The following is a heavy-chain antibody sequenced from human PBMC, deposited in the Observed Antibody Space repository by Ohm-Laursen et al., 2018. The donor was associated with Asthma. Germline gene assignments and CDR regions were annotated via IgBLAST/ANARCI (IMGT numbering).Heavy chain of an antibody. CDR1: GFSFHEYA. D-gene: IGHD6-13*01. CDR3: ARGSSYSSSWFYFDY. V-gene: IGHV3-9*01. J-gene: IGHJ4*02. Sequence: SLRLSCAASGFSFHEYAMHWVRQSPGKGLEWVSGISWNSGSIGYADSVKGRFTISRDNAKNSLYLQLNSLRAEDTAVYYCARGSSYSSSWFYFDYWGQGTLVTVSS. CDR2: ISWNSGSI.